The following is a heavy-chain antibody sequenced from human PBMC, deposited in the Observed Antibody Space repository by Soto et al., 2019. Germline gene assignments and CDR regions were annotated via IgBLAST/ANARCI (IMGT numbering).Heavy chain of an antibody. Sequence: PGGSLRHSCAASGFTFSSYSMNWVRQAPAKGLEWVASISYDGTDKYYADSVKGRFSISRDNSKQTLSLQMDSLRPEDTAVYYCAKDFGAWSDSWGQGTLVTVSS. CDR2: ISYDGTDK. CDR1: GFTFSSYS. CDR3: AKDFGAWSDS. J-gene: IGHJ5*02. V-gene: IGHV3-30*18. D-gene: IGHD6-19*01.